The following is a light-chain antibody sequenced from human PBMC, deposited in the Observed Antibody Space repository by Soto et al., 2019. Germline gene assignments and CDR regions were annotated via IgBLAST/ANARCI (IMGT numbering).Light chain of an antibody. J-gene: IGKJ4*01. CDR2: DAS. CDR1: ESVSRY. Sequence: EIVLTQSPATLSLSPGNRATLSCRASESVSRYLAWYQQKPGQAPRLLIYDASSRAAGIPARFSGSGSGTDFTLTITSLEPEDFAVYYCQQRSDRPSTFGGGTKVEIK. V-gene: IGKV3-11*01. CDR3: QQRSDRPST.